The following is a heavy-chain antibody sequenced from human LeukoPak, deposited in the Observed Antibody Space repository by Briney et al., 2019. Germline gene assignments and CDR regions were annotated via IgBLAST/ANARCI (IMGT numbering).Heavy chain of an antibody. D-gene: IGHD3-10*01. Sequence: ASVKVSCKVSEYTLTELSMHWVRQAPGKGLEWMGGFDPENGEAIYAQKFQGRLTMTEDTSTDTAYMELISLRSDDTAEYYCATDYYYAGLGYWGQGTLVTVSS. J-gene: IGHJ4*02. V-gene: IGHV1-24*01. CDR3: ATDYYYAGLGY. CDR1: EYTLTELS. CDR2: FDPENGEA.